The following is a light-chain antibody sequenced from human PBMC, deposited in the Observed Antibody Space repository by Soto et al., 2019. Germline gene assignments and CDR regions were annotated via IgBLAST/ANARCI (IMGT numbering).Light chain of an antibody. V-gene: IGLV2-11*01. Sequence: QSALTQPRSVSGSPGQSVTISCTGTSSDVGAYNYVSWYQHHPGKAPKVMIYDVSERPSGVPDRFSGSKSDNKASLTISRLQAEYEADYYCCSYAGSYSWVFGGGTQLTVL. CDR1: SSDVGAYNY. CDR2: DVS. J-gene: IGLJ3*02. CDR3: CSYAGSYSWV.